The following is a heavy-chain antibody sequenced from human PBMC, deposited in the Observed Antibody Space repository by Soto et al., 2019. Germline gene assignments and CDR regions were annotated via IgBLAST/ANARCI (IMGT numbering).Heavy chain of an antibody. D-gene: IGHD2-15*01. Sequence: GASVKVSCKASGYTFTSYSMHWVRQAPGQRLEWMGWINVGNGNTKYSQKLQGRVTITRDTSASTAYMELGSLRFEDTAVYYCARDSCYGGTCFDDAFDIWGQGTMVTVSS. CDR2: INVGNGNT. J-gene: IGHJ3*02. V-gene: IGHV1-3*01. CDR3: ARDSCYGGTCFDDAFDI. CDR1: GYTFTSYS.